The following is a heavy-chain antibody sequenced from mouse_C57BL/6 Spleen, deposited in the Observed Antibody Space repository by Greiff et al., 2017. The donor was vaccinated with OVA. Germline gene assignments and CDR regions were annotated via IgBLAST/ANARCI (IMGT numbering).Heavy chain of an antibody. J-gene: IGHJ3*01. V-gene: IGHV1-82*01. CDR2: IYPGDGDT. Sequence: QVQLKESGPELVKPGASVKISCKASGYAFSSSWMNWVKQRPGKGLEWIGRIYPGDGDTNYNGKFKGKATLTADKSSSTAYMQLSSLTSEDSAVYFCARYDYDEGGLAYWGQGTLVTVSA. CDR3: ARYDYDEGGLAY. D-gene: IGHD2-4*01. CDR1: GYAFSSSW.